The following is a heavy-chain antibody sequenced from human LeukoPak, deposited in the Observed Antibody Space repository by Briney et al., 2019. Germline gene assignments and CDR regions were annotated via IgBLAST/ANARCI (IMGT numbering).Heavy chain of an antibody. D-gene: IGHD1-26*01. CDR3: GRGEVGEFDH. Sequence: SETLSLTCTASGYSITRAYNWGWVRESPGKGLEWIASISHAGDTYYNPSFKTRVTISADTSKNHFSLSLRSVTAPDTAVYFCGRGEVGEFDHWGQGTLVTVSS. V-gene: IGHV4-38-2*02. J-gene: IGHJ4*02. CDR2: ISHAGDT. CDR1: GYSITRAYN.